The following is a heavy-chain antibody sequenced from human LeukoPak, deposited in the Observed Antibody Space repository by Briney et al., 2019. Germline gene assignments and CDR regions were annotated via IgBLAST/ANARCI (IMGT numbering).Heavy chain of an antibody. CDR3: ARGPYCSSTSCFNWFDP. V-gene: IGHV4-34*01. CDR2: INHSGST. CDR1: GGSFSGYY. D-gene: IGHD2-2*01. J-gene: IGHJ5*02. Sequence: NPLETLSLTCAVYGGSFSGYYWSWIRQPPGKGLEWIGEINHSGSTNYNPSLKSRVTISVDTSKNQFSLKLSSVTAADTAVYYCARGPYCSSTSCFNWFDPWGQGTLVTVSS.